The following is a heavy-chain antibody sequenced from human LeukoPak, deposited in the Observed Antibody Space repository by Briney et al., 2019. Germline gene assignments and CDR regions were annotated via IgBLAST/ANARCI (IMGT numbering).Heavy chain of an antibody. CDR1: DDSISSYY. CDR2: IYTSGST. CDR3: ARDQGYYYDTSGYYDAFDI. J-gene: IGHJ3*02. D-gene: IGHD3-22*01. Sequence: PSETLSLTCTVSDDSISSYYWSWIRQPAGKGLEWIGRIYTSGSTYYNPSLKGRVTMSVDTSKNQFSLKLSSVTAADTAAYYCARDQGYYYDTSGYYDAFDIWGQGTMVTVSS. V-gene: IGHV4-4*07.